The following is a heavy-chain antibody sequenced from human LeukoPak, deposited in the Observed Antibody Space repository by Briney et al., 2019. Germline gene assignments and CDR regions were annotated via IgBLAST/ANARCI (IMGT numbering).Heavy chain of an antibody. CDR1: GYSISSGYY. CDR2: IYHSRST. J-gene: IGHJ4*02. CDR3: ARVSFYGFWSGYLSRPGYFDY. Sequence: SETLSLTCAVSGYSISSGYYWGWIRQPPGKRLEWIGSIYHSRSTYYNPSLKSRVTISVDTSKNQFSLKLSSVTAADTAVYYCARVSFYGFWSGYLSRPGYFDYWGQGTLVTVSS. V-gene: IGHV4-38-2*01. D-gene: IGHD3-3*01.